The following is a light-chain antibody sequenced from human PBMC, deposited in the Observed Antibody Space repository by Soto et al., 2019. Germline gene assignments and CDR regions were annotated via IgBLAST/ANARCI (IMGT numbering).Light chain of an antibody. CDR1: SSDVGGYNY. CDR3: SSYTSSSTYV. Sequence: QSALTQPASVSGSPGQSITISCTGTSSDVGGYNYVSWYQQHPGKAPKLMIYEVSYRPSAVSNRFSGSKSGNTASLTISGLQAEDEDDYYCSSYTSSSTYVFGTGTKVTVL. V-gene: IGLV2-14*01. CDR2: EVS. J-gene: IGLJ1*01.